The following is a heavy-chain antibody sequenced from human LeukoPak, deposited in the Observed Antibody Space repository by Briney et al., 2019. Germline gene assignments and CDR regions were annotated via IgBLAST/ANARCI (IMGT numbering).Heavy chain of an antibody. CDR3: ASSELLWFGELWH. V-gene: IGHV4-61*02. CDR1: GGSISSGSYY. D-gene: IGHD3-10*01. J-gene: IGHJ4*02. CDR2: IYTSGST. Sequence: PSETLSLTCTVSGGSISSGSYYWSWIRQPAGKGLEWIGRIYTSGSTNYNPSLKSRVTISVDTSKNHFSLKLSSVTAADTAVYYCASSELLWFGELWHWGQGTLVTVSA.